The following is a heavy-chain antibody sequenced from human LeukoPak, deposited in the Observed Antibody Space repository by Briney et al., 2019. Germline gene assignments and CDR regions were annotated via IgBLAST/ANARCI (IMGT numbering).Heavy chain of an antibody. CDR1: GFTFSSYG. CDR2: IWYDGSNK. V-gene: IGHV3-33*01. CDR3: ARVPEYCSSTSCFDY. Sequence: PGGSLRLSCAASGFTFSSYGMHWVRQAPGKGLEWVAVIWYDGSNKYYADSVKGRFTISRDNSKNTLYLQMISLRAEDTAVYYCARVPEYCSSTSCFDYWGQGTLVTVSS. D-gene: IGHD2-2*01. J-gene: IGHJ4*02.